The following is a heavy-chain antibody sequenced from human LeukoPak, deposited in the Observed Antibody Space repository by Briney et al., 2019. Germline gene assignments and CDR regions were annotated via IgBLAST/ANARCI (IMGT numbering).Heavy chain of an antibody. Sequence: SETLSLTCTVSGGSISSYYWNWIRQPPGKGLEWIGYIYYSGGTNYNPSLKSRVTISVDTSKNQFSLKLSSVTAADTAVYYCARWAYCSGGSCYPRYWYFDLWGRGTLVTVSS. CDR2: IYYSGGT. CDR3: ARWAYCSGGSCYPRYWYFDL. J-gene: IGHJ2*01. D-gene: IGHD2-15*01. CDR1: GGSISSYY. V-gene: IGHV4-59*01.